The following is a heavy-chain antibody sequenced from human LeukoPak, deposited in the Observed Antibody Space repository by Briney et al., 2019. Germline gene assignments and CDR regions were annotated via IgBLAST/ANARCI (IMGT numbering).Heavy chain of an antibody. CDR1: RGTFSSYA. D-gene: IGHD5-24*01. J-gene: IGHJ4*02. CDR2: IIPIFGTA. Sequence: ASVKVSCKASRGTFSSYAISWVRQAPGQGLEWMGGIIPIFGTANYAQKFQGRVTITADESTSTAYMELSSLRSEDTAVYYCARDRRWLQFGSLDYWGQGTLVTVSS. V-gene: IGHV1-69*13. CDR3: ARDRRWLQFGSLDY.